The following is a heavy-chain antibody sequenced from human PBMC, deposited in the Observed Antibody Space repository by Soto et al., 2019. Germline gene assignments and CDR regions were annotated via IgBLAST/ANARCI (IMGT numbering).Heavy chain of an antibody. Sequence: EVQLVESGGGLIQPGGSLRVSCAASEFTVSSNYMTWVRQAPGKGLEWVSVIDTAGRANYAEFVKGRFTNSRDNSKNTLYLQMNSLRVEDTAVYYCARGATYYYFWSGHYTSYTYYGMDVWGQGTTVTVS. CDR1: EFTVSSNY. J-gene: IGHJ6*02. V-gene: IGHV3-53*01. D-gene: IGHD3-3*01. CDR3: ARGATYYYFWSGHYTSYTYYGMDV. CDR2: IDTAGRA.